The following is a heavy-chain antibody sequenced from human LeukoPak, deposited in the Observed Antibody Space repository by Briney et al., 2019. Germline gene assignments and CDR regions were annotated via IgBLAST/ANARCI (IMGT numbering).Heavy chain of an antibody. Sequence: GTSVKVSCKASGFTFSNSAVQRVRQARGQCLEWIGWIVVGSGNTNYAQKFQERVTITRDMSTSTAYMELSSLRSEDTAVYYCTSDPTFYSGRYCFDYWGQGTLVTVSS. J-gene: IGHJ4*02. V-gene: IGHV1-58*01. CDR1: GFTFSNSA. CDR2: IVVGSGNT. CDR3: TSDPTFYSGRYCFDY. D-gene: IGHD1-26*01.